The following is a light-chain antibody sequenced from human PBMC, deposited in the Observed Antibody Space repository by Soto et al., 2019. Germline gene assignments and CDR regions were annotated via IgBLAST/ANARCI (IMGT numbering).Light chain of an antibody. J-gene: IGKJ2*01. V-gene: IGKV3-15*01. CDR1: QSVSSN. CDR2: GAS. CDR3: QQYNNWPYT. Sequence: VMTQSPVTLSVSPGERVTLSCRASQSVSSNFAWYQQKPGQPPRLLIYGASTSATGIPARFSGSGSGTEFSLTISSLQSEDVAIYYCQQYNNWPYTLGQGTKLEIK.